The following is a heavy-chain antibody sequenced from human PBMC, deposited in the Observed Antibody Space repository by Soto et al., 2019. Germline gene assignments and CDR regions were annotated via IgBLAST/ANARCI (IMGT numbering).Heavy chain of an antibody. D-gene: IGHD5-18*01. J-gene: IGHJ1*01. CDR3: ARYTESNRCND. Sequence: QVQVLQSGPEVKTPGASVTVSCKTSGYTFSTSGISWVRQAPGQGLEWVGWIRPDNDNRKSAQRLQGRVILTTDTSARTAYMELMSLTSDDTAMYYSARYTESNRCNDWGQGTLVTVSS. CDR1: GYTFSTSG. V-gene: IGHV1-18*01. CDR2: IRPDNDNR.